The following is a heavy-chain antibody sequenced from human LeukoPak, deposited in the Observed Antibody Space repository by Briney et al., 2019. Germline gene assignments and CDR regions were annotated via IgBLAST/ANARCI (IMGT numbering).Heavy chain of an antibody. CDR3: ARAGPSMVAPPGC. D-gene: IGHD4/OR15-4a*01. J-gene: IGHJ4*02. V-gene: IGHV4-34*01. Sequence: SETLSLTCAVYGGSFSGYYWSWIRQPPGKGLEWIGEINHSGSTNYNPSLKSRVTISVDTSKNQFSLKLSSVTAADTAVYYCARAGPSMVAPPGCWGQGTLVTVSS. CDR2: INHSGST. CDR1: GGSFSGYY.